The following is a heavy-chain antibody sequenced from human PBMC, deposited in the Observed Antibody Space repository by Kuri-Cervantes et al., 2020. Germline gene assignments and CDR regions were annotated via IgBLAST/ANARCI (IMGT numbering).Heavy chain of an antibody. CDR2: ISSNGGST. D-gene: IGHD2-2*01. V-gene: IGHV3-64*01. CDR3: ARGGLDCSSTSCSRTHDNY. Sequence: GGSLRLSCAAYGFTFSSYAMHWVRQAPGNGLEYVSAISSNGGSTYYANSVKGRFTISRDNAKNSLYLQMNSLRDEDTAVYYCARGGLDCSSTSCSRTHDNYWGQGTLVTVSS. J-gene: IGHJ4*02. CDR1: GFTFSSYA.